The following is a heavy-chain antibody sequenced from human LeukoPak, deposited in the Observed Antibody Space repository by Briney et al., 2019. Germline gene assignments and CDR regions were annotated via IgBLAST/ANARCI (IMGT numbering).Heavy chain of an antibody. Sequence: GGSLRLSCAASGFTLSSYSMNWVRQAPGKGLEWVSYIGTSSSTIYYADSVKGRFTISRDNAKNSLYLQMNSLRDEDTAVYYCARHDYGGNSGDYWGQGTLVTVSS. D-gene: IGHD4-23*01. V-gene: IGHV3-48*02. CDR2: IGTSSSTI. CDR3: ARHDYGGNSGDY. CDR1: GFTLSSYS. J-gene: IGHJ4*02.